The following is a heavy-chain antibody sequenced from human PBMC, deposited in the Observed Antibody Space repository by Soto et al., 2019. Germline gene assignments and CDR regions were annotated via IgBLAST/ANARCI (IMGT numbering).Heavy chain of an antibody. D-gene: IGHD6-13*01. CDR1: GFTFSSYA. CDR2: ISGSGGST. Sequence: EVQLLESGGGLVQPGGSLRLSCAASGFTFSSYAISWVRQAPGKGLEWVSAISGSGGSTYYADSVKGRFTISRDNSKNTLNLQMNSLRAEDTAVYYCAKEIRQQLVRNRDYWGQGTLVTVSS. V-gene: IGHV3-23*01. CDR3: AKEIRQQLVRNRDY. J-gene: IGHJ4*02.